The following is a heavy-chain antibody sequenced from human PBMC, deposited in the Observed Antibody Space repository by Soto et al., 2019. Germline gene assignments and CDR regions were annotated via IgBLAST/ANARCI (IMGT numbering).Heavy chain of an antibody. CDR3: ARGSRIARGGDSRPWPFDY. CDR1: GGSISSSSYY. V-gene: IGHV4-39*01. Sequence: PSETLSLTCTVSGGSISSSSYYWGWIRQPPGKGLEWIGSIYYSGSTYYNPSLKSRVTISVDTSKNQFSLKLSSVTAADTAVYYCARGSRIARGGDSRPWPFDYWGQGTLVTVSS. D-gene: IGHD2-21*02. CDR2: IYYSGST. J-gene: IGHJ4*02.